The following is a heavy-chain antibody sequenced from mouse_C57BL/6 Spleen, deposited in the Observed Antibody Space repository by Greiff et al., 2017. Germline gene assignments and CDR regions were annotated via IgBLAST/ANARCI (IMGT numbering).Heavy chain of an antibody. CDR3: SPLTGTWFAY. Sequence: VQLQQSGPELVKPGASVKISCKASGYTFTDYYMNWVKQSHGKSLEWIGDINPNNGGTSYNQKFKGKATLTVDKSSSTAYMELRSLTSEDSAVYYCSPLTGTWFAYGGQGTLVTVSA. J-gene: IGHJ3*01. D-gene: IGHD4-1*01. V-gene: IGHV1-26*01. CDR2: INPNNGGT. CDR1: GYTFTDYY.